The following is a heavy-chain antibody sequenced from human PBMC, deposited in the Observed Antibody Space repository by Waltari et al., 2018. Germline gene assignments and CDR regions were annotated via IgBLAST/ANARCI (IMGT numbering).Heavy chain of an antibody. J-gene: IGHJ4*02. D-gene: IGHD3-16*01. V-gene: IGHV3-23*01. CDR3: TMTYYDYLWGTRTTVY. CDR2: ISGTGAST. CDR1: GGSFSGYY. Sequence: VQLQQWGAGLLKPSETLSLTCAVYGGSFSGYYWSWIRQAPGKGLEWVSAISGTGASTYYADSVKGRFTISRDNSKNSLYLQMNSLRADDTAVYYCTMTYYDYLWGTRTTVYWGQGTLVTVSS.